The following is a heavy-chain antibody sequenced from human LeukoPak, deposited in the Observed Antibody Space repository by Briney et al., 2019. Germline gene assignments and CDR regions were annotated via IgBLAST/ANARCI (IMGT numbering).Heavy chain of an antibody. V-gene: IGHV1-69*04. CDR1: GGTFSSYA. Sequence: SVKVSCKASGGTFSSYAISWVRQAPGQGLEWMGRIIPICGIANYAQKFQGRVTITADKSTSTAYMELSSLRSEDTAVYYCARVEGYCSGGSCYLDPWGQGTLVTVSS. CDR3: ARVEGYCSGGSCYLDP. D-gene: IGHD2-15*01. CDR2: IIPICGIA. J-gene: IGHJ5*02.